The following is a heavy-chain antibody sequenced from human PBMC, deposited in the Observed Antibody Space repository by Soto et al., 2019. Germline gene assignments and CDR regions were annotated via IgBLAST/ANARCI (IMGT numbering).Heavy chain of an antibody. CDR1: GYTFTSYD. CDR2: MNPNSGNT. J-gene: IGHJ6*02. CDR3: ARGVAVYYYYYGMDG. V-gene: IGHV1-8*01. Sequence: ASVKVSCKASGYTFTSYDINWVRQATGQGLEWMGWMNPNSGNTGYAQKFQGRVTMTRNTSISTAYMELSSLRSEDTAVYYCARGVAVYYYYYGMDGWGQGTTVTISS. D-gene: IGHD6-19*01.